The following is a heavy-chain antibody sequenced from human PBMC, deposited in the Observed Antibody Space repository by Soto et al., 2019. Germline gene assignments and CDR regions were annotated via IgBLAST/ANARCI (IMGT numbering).Heavy chain of an antibody. CDR2: ISWNSGSI. J-gene: IGHJ1*01. CDR1: GFTFDDYA. CDR3: ANGGKGSYETGYFQH. V-gene: IGHV3-9*01. D-gene: IGHD1-26*01. Sequence: GGSLRLSCAASGFTFDDYAMHWVRQAPGKGLEWVSGISWNSGSIGYADSVKGRFTISRDNAKNSLYLQMNSLRAEDTALYYCANGGKGSYETGYFQHWGQGTLVTVSS.